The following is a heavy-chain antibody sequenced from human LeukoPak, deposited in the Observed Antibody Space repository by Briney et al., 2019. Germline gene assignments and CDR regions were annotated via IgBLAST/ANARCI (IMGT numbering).Heavy chain of an antibody. V-gene: IGHV3-23*01. D-gene: IGHD2-15*01. J-gene: IGHJ4*02. Sequence: PGGSLRLSCAASGFTFRSYAMTWVRQAPGKGLEWVSGISGSGDATWYADSVKGRFTISRDNSKNTVNLQMNSLRPEDTAVYYCAKCSGSSCFVSGAFDYWGQGTLVTVSS. CDR2: ISGSGDAT. CDR1: GFTFRSYA. CDR3: AKCSGSSCFVSGAFDY.